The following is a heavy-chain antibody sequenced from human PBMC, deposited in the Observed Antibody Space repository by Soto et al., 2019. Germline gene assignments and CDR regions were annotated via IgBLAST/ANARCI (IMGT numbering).Heavy chain of an antibody. Sequence: GGSLRLSCAASGFTFSSYGMHWVRQAPGKGLEWVAVIWYDGSNKYYADSVKGRFTISRDNSKNTLYLQMNSLRAEDTAAYYCARDLLWFGESPIDYWGQGTLVTVSS. CDR3: ARDLLWFGESPIDY. V-gene: IGHV3-33*01. D-gene: IGHD3-10*01. CDR2: IWYDGSNK. CDR1: GFTFSSYG. J-gene: IGHJ4*02.